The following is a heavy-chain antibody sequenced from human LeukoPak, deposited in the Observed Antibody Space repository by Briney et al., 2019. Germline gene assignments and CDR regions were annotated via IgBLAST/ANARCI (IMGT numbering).Heavy chain of an antibody. CDR2: INAYNGNT. J-gene: IGHJ4*02. V-gene: IGHV1-18*01. D-gene: IGHD4-23*01. CDR1: GYSFTRYG. Sequence: GASVKVSCKASGYSFTRYGVGWVRQAPGQGLEWMGWINAYNGNTNYTQKFQGRVTMTADTSTSTAYMELRSLRSDDTAVYYCARDYGGNSEFDYWGQGTLVTVSS. CDR3: ARDYGGNSEFDY.